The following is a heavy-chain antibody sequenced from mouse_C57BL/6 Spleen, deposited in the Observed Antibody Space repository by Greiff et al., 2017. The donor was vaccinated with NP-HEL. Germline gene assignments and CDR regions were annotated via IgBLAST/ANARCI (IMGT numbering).Heavy chain of an antibody. CDR2: IDPSDSYT. Sequence: QVQLQQPGAELVMPGASVKLSCKASGYTFTSYWMHWVKQRPGQGLEWIGEIDPSDSYTNYNQKFKGKSTLTVDKSSSTAYMQLSSLTSEDSAVYYCARSPITTVVARDYFDYWGQGTTLTVSS. CDR3: ARSPITTVVARDYFDY. J-gene: IGHJ2*01. D-gene: IGHD1-1*01. CDR1: GYTFTSYW. V-gene: IGHV1-69*01.